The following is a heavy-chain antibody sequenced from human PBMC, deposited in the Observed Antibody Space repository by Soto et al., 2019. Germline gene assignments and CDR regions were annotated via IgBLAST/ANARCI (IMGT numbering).Heavy chain of an antibody. V-gene: IGHV3-11*05. Sequence: PGGSLRLSCATSGFSFSDSYMSWIRQAPGKGLEWISYISPRSTFRDYAESVKGRFTISRDSVKNSLYLQMNNLTAGDTGVYCCGRGGGGGLLVNWGQGSLVDVSS. CDR1: GFSFSDSY. D-gene: IGHD2-15*01. J-gene: IGHJ4*02. CDR3: GRGGGGGLLVN. CDR2: ISPRSTFR.